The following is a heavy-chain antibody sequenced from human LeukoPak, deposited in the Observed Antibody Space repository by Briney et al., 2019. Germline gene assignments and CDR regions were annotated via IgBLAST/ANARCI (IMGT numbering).Heavy chain of an antibody. D-gene: IGHD5-18*01. CDR1: GGSISSGGYY. CDR3: ARQGYSYGHGLDY. CDR2: IYYSGST. J-gene: IGHJ4*02. V-gene: IGHV4-31*03. Sequence: SQTLSLTCTVSGGSISSGGYYWSWIRQHPGKGLEWIGYIYYSGSTYYNPFLKSRVTISVDTSKNQFSLKLSSVTAADTAVYYCARQGYSYGHGLDYWGQGTLVTVSS.